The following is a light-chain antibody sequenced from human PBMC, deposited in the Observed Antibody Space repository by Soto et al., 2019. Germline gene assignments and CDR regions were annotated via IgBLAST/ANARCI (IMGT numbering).Light chain of an antibody. CDR1: QSVTSY. J-gene: IGKJ5*01. V-gene: IGKV3-11*01. CDR2: DAS. Sequence: EIVLIQSPATLSLSPGERATLFCRASQSVTSYLAWYQQKPGQAPRLLIYDASNRATGIPARFSGSGSGTDFTLTISSLEPEDFAVYYCQQRSIWPPITFGQGTRLEIK. CDR3: QQRSIWPPIT.